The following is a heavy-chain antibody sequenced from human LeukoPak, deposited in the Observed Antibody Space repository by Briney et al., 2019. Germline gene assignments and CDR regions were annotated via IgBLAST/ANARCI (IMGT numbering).Heavy chain of an antibody. D-gene: IGHD1-14*01. CDR3: ITTSYYYYYMDV. V-gene: IGHV4-39*01. CDR2: IYYSGST. J-gene: IGHJ6*03. Sequence: SETLSLTCTVSGGSISSSSYYWGWIRQPPGKGLEWIGSIYYSGSTYCNPSLKSRVTISVDTSKNQFSLKLSSVTAADTTVYYCITTSYYYYYMDVWGKGTTVTVSS. CDR1: GGSISSSSYY.